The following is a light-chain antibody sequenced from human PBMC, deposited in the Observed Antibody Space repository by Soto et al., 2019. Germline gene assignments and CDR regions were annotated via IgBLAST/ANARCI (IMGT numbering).Light chain of an antibody. CDR1: SSNIGKNF. V-gene: IGLV1-51*01. Sequence: QSVLTQPPSVSAAPGQRFTISGSGSSSNIGKNFVSWYQQLPRTAPKLLMYDNNQRPSGIPDRFSGSKSGTSATLGITGLQTGDEADYYCGTWDSSLRDAVFGGGTTLTVL. CDR3: GTWDSSLRDAV. CDR2: DNN. J-gene: IGLJ3*02.